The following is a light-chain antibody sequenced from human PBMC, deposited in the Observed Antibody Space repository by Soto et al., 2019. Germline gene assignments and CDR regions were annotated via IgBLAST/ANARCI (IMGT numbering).Light chain of an antibody. V-gene: IGKV3-11*01. J-gene: IGKJ4*01. CDR3: QRFSRHPLT. CDR1: ESVTDY. Sequence: RTFSPVDRFSLSFSASESVTDYLACYQQKPGQAPSLLVYDVSNRATGIPERFSGGGSGTELTLTISRLEPEDFAAYYCQRFSRHPLTFGAGTQLDIK. CDR2: DVS.